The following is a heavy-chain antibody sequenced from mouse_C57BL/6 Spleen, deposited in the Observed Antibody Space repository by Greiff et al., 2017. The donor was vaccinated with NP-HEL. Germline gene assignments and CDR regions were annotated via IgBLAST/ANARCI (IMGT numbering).Heavy chain of an antibody. CDR2: INPGSGGT. V-gene: IGHV1-54*01. Sequence: QVQLQQSGAELVRPGTSVKVSCKASGYAFTNYLIEWVKQRPGQGLEWIGVINPGSGGTNYNEKFKGKATLTADKSSSTAYMQLSSLTSEDAAVDFCARTTTVVADDYWGKGTTLTVST. J-gene: IGHJ2*01. CDR1: GYAFTNYL. CDR3: ARTTTVVADDY. D-gene: IGHD1-1*01.